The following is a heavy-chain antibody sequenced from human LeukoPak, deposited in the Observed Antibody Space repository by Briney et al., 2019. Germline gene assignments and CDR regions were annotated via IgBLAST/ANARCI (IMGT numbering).Heavy chain of an antibody. Sequence: GGSLRLSCSASGFTFSRYAMHWVRQAPGKGLEYVSAISSNGGSTYYADSVRGRFTISRDNSKNTLYLQMSSLRPDDTAVYYCVRTYDENPLGWFDPWGQGTLVTVSS. V-gene: IGHV3-64D*06. CDR2: ISSNGGST. CDR1: GFTFSRYA. CDR3: VRTYDENPLGWFDP. J-gene: IGHJ5*02. D-gene: IGHD5-12*01.